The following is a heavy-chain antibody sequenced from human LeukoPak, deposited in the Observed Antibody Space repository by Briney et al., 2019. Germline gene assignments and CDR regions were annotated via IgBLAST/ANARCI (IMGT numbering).Heavy chain of an antibody. CDR2: ISSSSSTI. Sequence: GGSLRLSCAASGFTFSSYSMNWVRQAPGKGLEWVSYISSSSSTIYYADSVKGRFTISRDNAKNSLYLQMNILRAEDTAVYYCARGLGSGRHAFDVWGQGTMVTVSS. D-gene: IGHD3-10*01. CDR3: ARGLGSGRHAFDV. CDR1: GFTFSSYS. J-gene: IGHJ3*01. V-gene: IGHV3-48*01.